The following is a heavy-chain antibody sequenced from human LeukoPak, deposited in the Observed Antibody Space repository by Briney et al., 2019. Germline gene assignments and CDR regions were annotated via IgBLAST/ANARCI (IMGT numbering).Heavy chain of an antibody. V-gene: IGHV4-59*08. CDR2: IFYSGST. J-gene: IGHJ3*02. Sequence: SETLSLTCTVSGGSISGYYWSWIRQPPGKGLEWIGYIFYSGSTNYNPSLKSRVTISVDTSKNQFSLKLSSVTAADTAVYYCARLYDSSDHDAFDIWGQGTMVTVSS. CDR3: ARLYDSSDHDAFDI. CDR1: GGSISGYY. D-gene: IGHD3-22*01.